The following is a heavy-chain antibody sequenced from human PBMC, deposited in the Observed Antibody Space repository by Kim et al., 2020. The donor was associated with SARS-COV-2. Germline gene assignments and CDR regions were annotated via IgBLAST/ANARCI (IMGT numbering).Heavy chain of an antibody. CDR3: TRDLEV. J-gene: IGHJ6*04. V-gene: IGHV3-7*01. CDR2: IKQDGSEK. Sequence: GGSLRLSCAASGFTFRSYWMSWVRQAPGKGLEWVANIKQDGSEKNYVDSVKGRFIISRDNAKNSLYLQMNSLRAEDTAVYYCTRDLEVWGKGTTVTVSS. CDR1: GFTFRSYW.